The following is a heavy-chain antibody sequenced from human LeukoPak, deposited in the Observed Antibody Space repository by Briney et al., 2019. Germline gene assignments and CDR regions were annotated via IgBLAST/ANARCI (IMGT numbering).Heavy chain of an antibody. V-gene: IGHV4-39*07. CDR2: IYYSGST. CDR3: ARSQWDSVRAPFDY. Sequence: PSETLSLTCTVSGGSISSSSYYWGWIRQPPGKGLEWIGSIYYSGSTYYNPSLKSRVTISVDTSKNQFSLKLSSVTAADTAVYYCARSQWDSVRAPFDYWGQGTLVTVSS. J-gene: IGHJ4*02. D-gene: IGHD3-10*01. CDR1: GGSISSSSYY.